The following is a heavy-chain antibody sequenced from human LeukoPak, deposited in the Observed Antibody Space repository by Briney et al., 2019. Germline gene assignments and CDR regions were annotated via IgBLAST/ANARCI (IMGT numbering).Heavy chain of an antibody. CDR1: TFTVSTNS. Sequence: GGSLRLSCVASTFTVSTNSMSWVRQAPGKGLEWVSVNYGGGSTYYADSVKGRFTISRDNSKNTLYLQMNSLRAEDTAVYYCARDITSGTFDPWGQGTLVTVSS. D-gene: IGHD2-2*01. CDR3: ARDITSGTFDP. CDR2: NYGGGST. J-gene: IGHJ5*02. V-gene: IGHV3-53*01.